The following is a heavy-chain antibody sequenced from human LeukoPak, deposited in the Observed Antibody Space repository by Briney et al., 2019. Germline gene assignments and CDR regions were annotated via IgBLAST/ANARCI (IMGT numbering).Heavy chain of an antibody. Sequence: PSETLSLTCTVSGGSISRYYWSWIRQPPGKGLEWIGYIYYTGSTNFNPSLKSRVTISVDTSKNQFSLKLSSVTAADTAVYYCARHSFDNQQHFDYWGQGTLVTVSS. D-gene: IGHD2-2*01. CDR2: IYYTGST. J-gene: IGHJ4*02. CDR1: GGSISRYY. V-gene: IGHV4-59*01. CDR3: ARHSFDNQQHFDY.